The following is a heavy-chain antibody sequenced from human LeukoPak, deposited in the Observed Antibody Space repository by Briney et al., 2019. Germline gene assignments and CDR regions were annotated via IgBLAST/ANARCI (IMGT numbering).Heavy chain of an antibody. V-gene: IGHV3-74*01. CDR3: ARLYGSGSYYYYYYMDV. CDR1: GFTFSSYW. CDR2: INSDGSST. J-gene: IGHJ6*03. D-gene: IGHD3-10*01. Sequence: GGSLRLSCAASGFTFSSYWMHWVRQAPGKGLVWVSRINSDGSSTCYADSVKGRFTISRDNSKNTLYLQMNSLRAEDTAVYYCARLYGSGSYYYYYYMDVWGKGTTVTVSS.